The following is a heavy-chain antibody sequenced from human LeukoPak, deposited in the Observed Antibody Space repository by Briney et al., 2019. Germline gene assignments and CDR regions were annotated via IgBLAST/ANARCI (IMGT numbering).Heavy chain of an antibody. CDR3: ARVGGVYGDHRYDF. CDR1: GFTFSNYD. D-gene: IGHD4-17*01. CDR2: ITIAGDT. Sequence: PGGSLRLSCAASGFTFSNYDMHWVRQPTGKGLEWVSLITIAGDTFYSGSVKGRFTISRADAKNSLYLQMNNLRAGDTAVYYCARVGGVYGDHRYDFWGQGTLVTVSS. V-gene: IGHV3-13*01. J-gene: IGHJ4*02.